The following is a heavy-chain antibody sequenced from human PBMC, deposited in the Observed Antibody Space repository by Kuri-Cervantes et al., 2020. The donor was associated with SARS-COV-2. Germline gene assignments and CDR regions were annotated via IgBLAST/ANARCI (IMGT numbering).Heavy chain of an antibody. Sequence: ASVKVSCKASGYTFTGYYMHWVRQAPGQGLEWMGWINPNSGGTNYAQKFQGRVTMTRDTSISTAYVELSRLRSDDTAVYYCARVGGRDIVATDWYFDLWGRGTLVTVSS. CDR2: INPNSGGT. J-gene: IGHJ2*01. CDR1: GYTFTGYY. D-gene: IGHD5-12*01. V-gene: IGHV1-2*02. CDR3: ARVGGRDIVATDWYFDL.